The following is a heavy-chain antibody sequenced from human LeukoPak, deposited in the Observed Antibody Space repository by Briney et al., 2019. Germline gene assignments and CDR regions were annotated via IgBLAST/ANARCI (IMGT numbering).Heavy chain of an antibody. Sequence: GGSLRLSCAASGFTFDDYAMHWVRQAPGKGLEWASGISWNSGSIGYADSVKGRFTISRDNAKNSLYLQMNSLRAEDTALYYCATRNADAFDIWGQGTMVTVSS. CDR2: ISWNSGSI. CDR1: GFTFDDYA. V-gene: IGHV3-9*01. CDR3: ATRNADAFDI. J-gene: IGHJ3*02.